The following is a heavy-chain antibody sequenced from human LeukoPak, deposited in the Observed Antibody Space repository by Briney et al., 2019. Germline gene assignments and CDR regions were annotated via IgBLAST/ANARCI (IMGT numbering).Heavy chain of an antibody. CDR2: IGYDGRNK. Sequence: PGGSLRLSCAAYGFTFSSYGMHWVRQAPGKGLEWVAVIGYDGRNKYYADSVKGRFIISRDNSKNTLYLQMNILRAEDTAVYYCARDMEQWLVQDWYFDLWGRGTLVTVSS. D-gene: IGHD6-19*01. V-gene: IGHV3-33*01. CDR3: ARDMEQWLVQDWYFDL. J-gene: IGHJ2*01. CDR1: GFTFSSYG.